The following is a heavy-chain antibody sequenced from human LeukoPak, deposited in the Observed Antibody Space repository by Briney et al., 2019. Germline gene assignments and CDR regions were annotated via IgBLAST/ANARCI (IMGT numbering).Heavy chain of an antibody. CDR3: ARDATHCTNGVCYTRFDY. V-gene: IGHV3-7*01. CDR2: MNLDGSEK. CDR1: GFTFTSHW. D-gene: IGHD2-8*01. J-gene: IGHJ4*02. Sequence: GGSLRLSCAASGFTFTSHWMSWVRQAPGKGLEWVARMNLDGSEKYYVDSVKGRFTISRDNAKTSLYLEMNSLRAEDTAVYYCARDATHCTNGVCYTRFDYWGQGTLVTVSS.